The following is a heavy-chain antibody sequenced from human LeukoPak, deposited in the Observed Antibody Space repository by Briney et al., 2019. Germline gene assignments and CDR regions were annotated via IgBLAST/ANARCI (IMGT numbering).Heavy chain of an antibody. CDR2: IIPILGIA. CDR3: ARDRVQTYGLIH. Sequence: ASVKVSCKASGGTFSSYAISWVRQAPGQGLEWMGRIIPILGIANYAQKFQSRVTITADKSTSTAYMELSSLRSEDTAVYYCARDRVQTYGLIHWGQGTLVTVSS. V-gene: IGHV1-69*04. D-gene: IGHD3-10*01. CDR1: GGTFSSYA. J-gene: IGHJ4*02.